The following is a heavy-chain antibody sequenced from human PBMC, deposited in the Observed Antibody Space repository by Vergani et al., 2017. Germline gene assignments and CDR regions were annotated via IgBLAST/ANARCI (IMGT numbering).Heavy chain of an antibody. CDR3: TRDPIDWNYGVDP. D-gene: IGHD1-7*01. CDR1: GFTFSNAW. Sequence: EVQLVESGGGLVKPGGSLRLSCAASGFTFSNAWMSWVRQAPGKGLEWVGRIKSKTDGGTTDYAAPVKGRFTISRDDSKNTLYLQMNSLKTEDTAVYYCTRDPIDWNYGVDPWGQGTLVTVSS. CDR2: IKSKTDGGTT. J-gene: IGHJ5*02. V-gene: IGHV3-15*01.